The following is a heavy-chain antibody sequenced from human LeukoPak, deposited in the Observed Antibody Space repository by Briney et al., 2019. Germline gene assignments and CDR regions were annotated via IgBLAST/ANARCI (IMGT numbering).Heavy chain of an antibody. Sequence: GGSLRLSCAASGFIFSRYWMHWVRQAPGKGLVWVSRINSGGSSTRYADSVKGRFTISRDNAKNTLFLQMNSLRAEDTAVYYCARARKYGDYDLDYWGQGTLVTVSS. CDR3: ARARKYGDYDLDY. V-gene: IGHV3-74*01. D-gene: IGHD4-17*01. J-gene: IGHJ4*02. CDR1: GFIFSRYW. CDR2: INSGGSST.